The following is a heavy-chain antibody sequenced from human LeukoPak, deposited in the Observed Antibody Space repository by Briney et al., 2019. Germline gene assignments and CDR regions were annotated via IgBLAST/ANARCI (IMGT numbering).Heavy chain of an antibody. CDR1: GGSISSYY. Sequence: SETLSLTCTVSGGSISSYYWSWIRQPPGKGLEWIGYIYYSGSTNYNPSLKSRVTISVDTSKNQFSLKLSSVTAADTAVYYCAREEEDCSGTSCYTKFDYWGQGTLVTVSS. CDR3: AREEEDCSGTSCYTKFDY. J-gene: IGHJ4*02. D-gene: IGHD2-2*02. V-gene: IGHV4-59*01. CDR2: IYYSGST.